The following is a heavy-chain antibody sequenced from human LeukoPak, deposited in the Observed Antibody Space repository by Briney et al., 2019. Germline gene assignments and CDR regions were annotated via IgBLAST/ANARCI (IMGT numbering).Heavy chain of an antibody. V-gene: IGHV2-70*04. Sequence: SGPTLANPTQTLTLTCTFSGFSLTTSGMRVSWIRQPPGKALEWLARIVWGDDKFYSTSLKTRLTISKYTSKNQVVLTMTNINPVDTATYYCARSPTKYCSGGSCYGAFDYWGQGTLVTVSS. D-gene: IGHD2-15*01. J-gene: IGHJ4*02. CDR1: GFSLTTSGMR. CDR2: IVWGDDK. CDR3: ARSPTKYCSGGSCYGAFDY.